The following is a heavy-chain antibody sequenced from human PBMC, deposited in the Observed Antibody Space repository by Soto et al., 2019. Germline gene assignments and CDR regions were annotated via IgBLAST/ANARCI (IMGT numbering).Heavy chain of an antibody. Sequence: GASVKVSCKASGGTFGSYASSWVRQAPGQGLEWMGGIIPIFGTANYAQKFQGRVTITADESTSTAYMELSSLRSEDTAVYYCARGRQVVTSDYYFDYWGQGTLVTVSS. J-gene: IGHJ4*02. CDR3: ARGRQVVTSDYYFDY. CDR2: IIPIFGTA. CDR1: GGTFGSYA. D-gene: IGHD2-21*02. V-gene: IGHV1-69*13.